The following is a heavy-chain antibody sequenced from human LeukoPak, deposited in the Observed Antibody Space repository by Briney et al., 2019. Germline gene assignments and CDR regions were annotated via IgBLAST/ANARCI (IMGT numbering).Heavy chain of an antibody. V-gene: IGHV3-48*01. J-gene: IGHJ5*02. CDR1: GFTFSNYS. CDR3: ARNLRYCRGGSCYHRFDP. D-gene: IGHD2-15*01. CDR2: ISSSTSTI. Sequence: GGSLRLSCVASGFTFSNYSMNWVRQAPGKGLEWVSYISSSTSTIYYADSVKGRFTISRDNAKNSLYLQMNSLRAEDTAVYSCARNLRYCRGGSCYHRFDPWGQGTLVTVSS.